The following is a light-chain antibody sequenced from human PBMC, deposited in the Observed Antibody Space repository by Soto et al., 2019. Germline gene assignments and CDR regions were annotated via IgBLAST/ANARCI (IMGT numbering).Light chain of an antibody. V-gene: IGLV2-14*01. CDR1: SSDVGGYNY. CDR2: DVT. Sequence: QSALTQPASVSGSPGQSITISCTGTSSDVGGYNYVSWNQQDPGKAPKLMIYDVTYRPSGVSNRFSGSKSGNTASLTISGLQAEDEADYYCSSYTSSSTLYVFGPGTKVTVL. J-gene: IGLJ1*01. CDR3: SSYTSSSTLYV.